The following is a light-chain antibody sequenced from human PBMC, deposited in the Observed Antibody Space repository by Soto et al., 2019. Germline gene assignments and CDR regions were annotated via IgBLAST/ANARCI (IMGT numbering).Light chain of an antibody. CDR3: QQYYSYPRT. Sequence: AIRMTQSPSSLSASTGDRVTITCRASQGISSYLAWYQQKPGKAPKLLIYAASTLQSGLPSRFSGSGSGTDFTLTISCLQSEDFATYYCQQYYSYPRTFGPGTKVDI. V-gene: IGKV1-8*01. J-gene: IGKJ3*01. CDR2: AAS. CDR1: QGISSY.